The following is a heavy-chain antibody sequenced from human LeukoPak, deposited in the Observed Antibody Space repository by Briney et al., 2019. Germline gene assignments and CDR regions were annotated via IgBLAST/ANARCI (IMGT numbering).Heavy chain of an antibody. CDR3: ARGPGLTMVRGVSHAISDY. D-gene: IGHD3-10*01. J-gene: IGHJ4*02. CDR1: GYTFTSYD. Sequence: ASVKVSCKASGYTFTSYDINWVRQATGQGLEWMGWMNPNSGNTGYAQKFQGRVTMTRNTSISTAYMELSSLRSEDTAVYYCARGPGLTMVRGVSHAISDYWGQGTLVTVSS. V-gene: IGHV1-8*01. CDR2: MNPNSGNT.